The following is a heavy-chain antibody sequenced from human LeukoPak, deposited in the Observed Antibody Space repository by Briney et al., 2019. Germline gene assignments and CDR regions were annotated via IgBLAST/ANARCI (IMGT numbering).Heavy chain of an antibody. CDR3: ARYSGYDEPFEY. Sequence: VSVTVSCTASGYTFTVYYMHWVRQAPGQGLERMGWINPNSGGTSYAQKFQGRVTMTRDTSVTTAYMELSRLRSDDTAVYYCARYSGYDEPFEYWGQGTLVTVSS. D-gene: IGHD5-12*01. CDR2: INPNSGGT. V-gene: IGHV1-2*02. CDR1: GYTFTVYY. J-gene: IGHJ4*02.